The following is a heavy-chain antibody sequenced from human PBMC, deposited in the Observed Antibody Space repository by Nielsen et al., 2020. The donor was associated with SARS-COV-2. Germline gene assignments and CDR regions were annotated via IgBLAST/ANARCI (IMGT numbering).Heavy chain of an antibody. Sequence: GGSLRLSCATSGFTFNSYTMNWVRQAPGKGLEWVSYISQNSDYIYYADSVKGRFTISRDNARNSLYLQMNSLRADDTAVYYCARDRACYSGDCYPGLSDYWGQGTLVTVSS. CDR1: GFTFNSYT. D-gene: IGHD2-21*02. CDR2: ISQNSDYI. V-gene: IGHV3-21*01. CDR3: ARDRACYSGDCYPGLSDY. J-gene: IGHJ4*02.